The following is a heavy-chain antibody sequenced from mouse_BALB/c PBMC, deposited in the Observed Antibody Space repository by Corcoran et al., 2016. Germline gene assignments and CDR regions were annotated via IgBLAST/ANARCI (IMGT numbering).Heavy chain of an antibody. V-gene: IGHV3-6*02. J-gene: IGHJ2*01. CDR3: ARNDYGSLYFDY. CDR2: ISYDGSN. D-gene: IGHD1-1*01. CDR1: GYSITSGYY. Sequence: DVQLQESGPGLVKPFQSLSLTCSVTGYSITSGYYWNWIRQFPGNKLEWMGYISYDGSNNYNPSLKNRISITRDTSKNQFFLKLNSVTTEDTATYYCARNDYGSLYFDYWGQGTTLTVSS.